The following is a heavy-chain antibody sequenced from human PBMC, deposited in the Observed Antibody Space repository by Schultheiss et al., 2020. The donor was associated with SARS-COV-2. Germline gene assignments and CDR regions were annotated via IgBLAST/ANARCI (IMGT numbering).Heavy chain of an antibody. CDR1: GGSISSSSYY. J-gene: IGHJ5*02. CDR2: TYYSGST. V-gene: IGHV4-31*03. Sequence: SETLSLTCTVSGGSISSSSYYWGWIRQPPGKGLEWIGYTYYSGSTYYNPSLKSRVTISVDTSKNQFSLKLSSVTAADTAVYYCARVFAYCSGGSCYSDWFDPWGQGTLVTVSS. CDR3: ARVFAYCSGGSCYSDWFDP. D-gene: IGHD2-15*01.